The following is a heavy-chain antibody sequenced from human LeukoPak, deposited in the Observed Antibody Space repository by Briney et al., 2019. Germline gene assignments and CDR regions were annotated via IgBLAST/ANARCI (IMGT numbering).Heavy chain of an antibody. J-gene: IGHJ5*02. CDR1: GFAFSSYE. D-gene: IGHD3-22*01. CDR3: ARDYYVSSGYDMRFDP. CDR2: ISSSGSTI. V-gene: IGHV3-48*03. Sequence: GGSLRLSCAASGFAFSSYEMNWVRQAPGKGLGWVSYISSSGSTIYYADSVKGRFTISRDNAKNSLYLQMNSLRGEDTAVYYCARDYYVSSGYDMRFDPWGQGTLVTVSS.